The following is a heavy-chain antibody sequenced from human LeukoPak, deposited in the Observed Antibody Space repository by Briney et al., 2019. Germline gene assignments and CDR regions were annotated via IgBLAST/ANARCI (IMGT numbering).Heavy chain of an antibody. D-gene: IGHD5-12*01. CDR2: IYYSGST. CDR1: GGSISSSSYY. V-gene: IGHV4-39*01. Sequence: SETLSLTCTVSGGSISSSSYYWGWIRQPPGKGLEWIGSIYYSGSTYYNPSLKSRVTTSLDTSKNQFSLRLSSVTAADTAVYYCARLANVAMITWGQGTLVTVSS. CDR3: ARLANVAMIT. J-gene: IGHJ5*02.